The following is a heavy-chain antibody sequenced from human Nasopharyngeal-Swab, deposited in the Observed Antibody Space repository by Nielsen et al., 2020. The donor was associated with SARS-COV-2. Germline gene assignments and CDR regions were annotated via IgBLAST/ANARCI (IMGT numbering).Heavy chain of an antibody. Sequence: ASVKVSCKASGYTSTSYYMHWVRQAPGQGLEWMGIINPSGGSTSYAQKFQGRVTMTRDTSTSTVYMELSSLRSEDTAVYYCARPAGGDFAPLGFDYWGQGTLVTVSS. V-gene: IGHV1-46*01. CDR2: INPSGGST. J-gene: IGHJ4*02. D-gene: IGHD3-16*01. CDR1: GYTSTSYY. CDR3: ARPAGGDFAPLGFDY.